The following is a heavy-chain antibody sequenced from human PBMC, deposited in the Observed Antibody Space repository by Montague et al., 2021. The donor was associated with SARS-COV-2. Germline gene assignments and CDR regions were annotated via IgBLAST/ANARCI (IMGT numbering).Heavy chain of an antibody. CDR1: GGSVSSGSYY. CDR2: IYYSGST. CDR3: ARDPWRITIFGVVTRYGIDV. J-gene: IGHJ6*02. D-gene: IGHD3-3*01. V-gene: IGHV4-61*01. Sequence: SETLSLTCIVSGGSVSSGSYYRSWIRQPPGKGLEWIGYIYYSGSTNYXPSLKSRVTISVDTSKNQFSLKLSSVTAADTAVYYCARDPWRITIFGVVTRYGIDVWGQGTTVTVSS.